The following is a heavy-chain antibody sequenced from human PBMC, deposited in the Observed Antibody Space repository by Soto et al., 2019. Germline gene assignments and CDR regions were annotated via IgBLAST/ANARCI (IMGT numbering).Heavy chain of an antibody. CDR3: ARRPHLADNVELDY. Sequence: QVQLVQSGAEVKKPGASVTVSCKASGYTFTNYGINWVRQAPGQGLEWMGWISAYSGHTNYAQKLPDRVTMTTDTSTSTANKELRSLRSDDTAVYYCARRPHLADNVELDYWGQGTLVTVSS. D-gene: IGHD6-19*01. CDR2: ISAYSGHT. V-gene: IGHV1-18*01. CDR1: GYTFTNYG. J-gene: IGHJ4*02.